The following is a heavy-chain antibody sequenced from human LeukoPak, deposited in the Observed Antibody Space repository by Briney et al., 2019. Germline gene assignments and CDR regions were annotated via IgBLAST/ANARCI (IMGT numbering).Heavy chain of an antibody. D-gene: IGHD4-17*01. CDR3: ARDSTVTTGGV. CDR2: MYNSGST. CDR1: GGSFSSGDYY. Sequence: PSETLSLTCTVSGGSFSSGDYYWSWIRQPPGKGLEWIGYMYNSGSTYYNPSLKSRVIISVDTSKNQFSLKLSSVTAADTAVYYCARDSTVTTGGVWGKGTSVTVSS. J-gene: IGHJ6*04. V-gene: IGHV4-30-4*08.